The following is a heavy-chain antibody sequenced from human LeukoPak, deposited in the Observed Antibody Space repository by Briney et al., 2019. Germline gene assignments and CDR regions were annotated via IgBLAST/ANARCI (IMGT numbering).Heavy chain of an antibody. J-gene: IGHJ3*02. CDR1: GYTFTGYY. D-gene: IGHD2-21*01. Sequence: ASVKVPSKASGYTFTGYYMHWVRQAPGQGREWMGWINPNSGGTNYAQKFQGRVTMTRDTSISTAYMELSRLRSDDTAVYYCASGRTYCGGDCLPSDAFDIWGQGTMVTVSS. V-gene: IGHV1-2*02. CDR2: INPNSGGT. CDR3: ASGRTYCGGDCLPSDAFDI.